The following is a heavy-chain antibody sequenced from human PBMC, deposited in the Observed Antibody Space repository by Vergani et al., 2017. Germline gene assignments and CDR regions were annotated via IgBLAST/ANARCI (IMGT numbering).Heavy chain of an antibody. CDR2: IDPSDSYT. D-gene: IGHD5-12*01. V-gene: IGHV5-10-1*03. J-gene: IGHJ3*02. CDR3: ASPVYYSGYDLGAFDI. CDR1: GYSFTSYW. Sequence: EVQLVQSGAEVKKPGESLRISCKGSGYSFTSYWISWVRQMPGKGLEWMGRIDPSDSYTNYSPSFQGHVTISADKSISTAYLQWSSLKASDTAMYYCASPVYYSGYDLGAFDIWGQGTMVTVSS.